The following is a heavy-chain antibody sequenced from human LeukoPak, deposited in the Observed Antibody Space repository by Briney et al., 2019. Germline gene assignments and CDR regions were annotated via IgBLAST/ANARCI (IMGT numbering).Heavy chain of an antibody. D-gene: IGHD6-13*01. CDR1: GFTVSSNY. J-gene: IGHJ4*02. Sequence: GGSLRLSCAASGFTVSSNYMSWVRQAPGKGLEWVSVIYSGGSTYYADSVKGRLTISRDNSKNTLYLQMNSLRAEDTAVYYCASSSSWYPYFDYWGQGTLVTVSS. CDR3: ASSSSWYPYFDY. V-gene: IGHV3-53*01. CDR2: IYSGGST.